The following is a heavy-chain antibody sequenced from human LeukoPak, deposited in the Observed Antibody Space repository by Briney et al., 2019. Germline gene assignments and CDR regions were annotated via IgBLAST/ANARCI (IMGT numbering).Heavy chain of an antibody. D-gene: IGHD3-3*01. V-gene: IGHV4-34*01. CDR2: INHSGST. J-gene: IGHJ4*02. CDR1: GGSFSGYY. CDR3: ARRYYDFWSGYYSY. Sequence: SETLSLTCAVYGGSFSGYYWSWIRQPPGKGLEWIGEINHSGSTNYNPSLKSRVTISVDTSKNQFSLKLSSVTAADTAAYYCARRYYDFWSGYYSYWGQGTLVTVSS.